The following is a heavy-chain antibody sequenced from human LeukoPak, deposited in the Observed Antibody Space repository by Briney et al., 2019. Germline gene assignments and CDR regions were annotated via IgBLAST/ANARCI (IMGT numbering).Heavy chain of an antibody. CDR1: GYTFTGYY. D-gene: IGHD6-19*01. V-gene: IGHV1-2*02. CDR3: AREFVAVAGTRYFQH. CDR2: INPNSGGT. J-gene: IGHJ1*01. Sequence: GASVKVSCKASGYTFTGYYMHWVRQAPGQGLEWMGLINPNSGGTNYAQKFQGRVTMTRDTSISTAYMELSRLRSDDTAVYYCAREFVAVAGTRYFQHWGQGTLVTVSS.